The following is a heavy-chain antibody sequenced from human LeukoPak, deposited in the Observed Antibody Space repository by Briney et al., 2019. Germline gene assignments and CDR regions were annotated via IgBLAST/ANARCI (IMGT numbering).Heavy chain of an antibody. CDR3: VREAGHIGGLNELDI. CDR2: IDTAGAT. J-gene: IGHJ3*02. Sequence: PGGSLRLSCTAFGFTFSTYDMHWVRQATGKGLEWVSAIDTAGATYYSGSVKGRFTISREDARNSLYLQMNGLRAGDTAVYYCVREAGHIGGLNELDIWGRGTMVTVSA. CDR1: GFTFSTYD. V-gene: IGHV3-13*04. D-gene: IGHD2-15*01.